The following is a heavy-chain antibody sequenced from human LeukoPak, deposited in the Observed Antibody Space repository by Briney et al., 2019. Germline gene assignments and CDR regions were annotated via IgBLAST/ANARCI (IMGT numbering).Heavy chain of an antibody. Sequence: PSETLSLTCTVSGGSISSYYWSWIRQPPGKGLEWIGYIYYSGSTNYNPSLKSRVTISVDTSKNQFSLKLSSVTAADTAVYYCARTRITMIADPWGQGTLVTVSS. V-gene: IGHV4-59*01. CDR1: GGSISSYY. D-gene: IGHD3-22*01. J-gene: IGHJ5*02. CDR3: ARTRITMIADP. CDR2: IYYSGST.